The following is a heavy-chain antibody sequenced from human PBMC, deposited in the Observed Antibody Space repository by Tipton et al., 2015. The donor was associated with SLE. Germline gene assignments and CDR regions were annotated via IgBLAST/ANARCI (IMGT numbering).Heavy chain of an antibody. J-gene: IGHJ4*02. CDR1: GFMFSSYW. D-gene: IGHD6-13*01. V-gene: IGHV3-7*01. CDR2: IKQDGSEK. CDR3: VSYSSSWYWGY. Sequence: SLRLSCEASGFMFSSYWMNWVRQAPGKGLEWVANIKQDGSEKYYVDSVKGRFTISRDNAKNSLYLQMNSLRAEDTAVYYCVSYSSSWYWGYWGQGTLVTVSS.